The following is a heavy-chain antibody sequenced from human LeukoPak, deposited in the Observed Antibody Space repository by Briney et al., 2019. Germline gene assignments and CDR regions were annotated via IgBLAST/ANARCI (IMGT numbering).Heavy chain of an antibody. CDR1: GFTFSSYS. D-gene: IGHD6-13*01. CDR3: AIDPGILGYYFDW. CDR2: ISSSSSYI. V-gene: IGHV3-21*01. Sequence: GGSLRLSCAASGFTFSSYSMNWVRQAPGKGLECVSSISSSSSYIYYADSLKGRFTISRDNAKNSLYLQMNRLRAEDTAVYYCAIDPGILGYYFDWWGQGTLVTVSS. J-gene: IGHJ4*02.